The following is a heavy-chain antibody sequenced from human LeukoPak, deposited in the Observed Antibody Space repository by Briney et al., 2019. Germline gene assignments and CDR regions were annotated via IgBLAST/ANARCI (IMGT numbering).Heavy chain of an antibody. CDR1: GGTFSSYA. CDR3: AVGSYYDSSGLGYYFDY. Sequence: EASVKVSCKASGGTFSSYAISWVRQAPGQGLEWMGRIIPILGIANYAQKFQGRVTITADKSTSTAYMELSSLRSEDTAVYYCAVGSYYDSSGLGYYFDYWGQGTLVTVSS. D-gene: IGHD3-22*01. CDR2: IIPILGIA. J-gene: IGHJ4*02. V-gene: IGHV1-69*04.